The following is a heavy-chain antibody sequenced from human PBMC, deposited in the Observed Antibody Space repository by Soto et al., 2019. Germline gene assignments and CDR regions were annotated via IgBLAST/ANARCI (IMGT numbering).Heavy chain of an antibody. V-gene: IGHV4-59*01. Sequence: SETLSLTCTVSGGPISSYYWSWIRQPPGKGLEWIGYIYYSGSTNYNPSLKSRVTISVDTSKNQFSLKLSSVTAADTAVYYCARAALRYYYYGMDVWGQGTTVTVSS. CDR3: ARAALRYYYYGMDV. CDR2: IYYSGST. J-gene: IGHJ6*02. CDR1: GGPISSYY.